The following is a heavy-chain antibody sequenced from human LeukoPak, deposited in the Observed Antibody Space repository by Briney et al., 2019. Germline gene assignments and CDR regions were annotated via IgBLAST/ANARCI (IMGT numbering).Heavy chain of an antibody. CDR2: ISWNSGSI. D-gene: IGHD6-19*01. V-gene: IGHV3-9*01. Sequence: GRSLRLSCAASGFTFDDYAMHWVRQAPGKGLEWVSGISWNSGSIGYADSVKGRFTISRDNAKNSLYLQMNSLRAEDTALYYCAKDKLDGYSSGWFDYWGQGTLVTVSS. J-gene: IGHJ4*02. CDR3: AKDKLDGYSSGWFDY. CDR1: GFTFDDYA.